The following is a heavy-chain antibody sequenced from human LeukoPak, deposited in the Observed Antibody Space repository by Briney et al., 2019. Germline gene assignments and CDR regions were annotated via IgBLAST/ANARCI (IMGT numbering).Heavy chain of an antibody. CDR2: INPSGGST. Sequence: ASVKVSCKASGYTFTSYYMHWVRQAPGQGLEWMGIINPSGGSTSYAQKFQGRVTMTRDTSTSTVYMELSSLRSEDTAVYYCARDLVGYDSPFSLPDYWGQGTLVTVSS. J-gene: IGHJ4*02. V-gene: IGHV1-46*01. CDR3: ARDLVGYDSPFSLPDY. D-gene: IGHD3-22*01. CDR1: GYTFTSYY.